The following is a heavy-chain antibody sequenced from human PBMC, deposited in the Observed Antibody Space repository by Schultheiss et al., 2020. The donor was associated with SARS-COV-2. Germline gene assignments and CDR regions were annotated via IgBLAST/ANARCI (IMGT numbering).Heavy chain of an antibody. J-gene: IGHJ4*02. V-gene: IGHV3-23*01. CDR3: AKGGYFYDNSGYYWSDH. CDR1: GFTFSSYS. D-gene: IGHD3-22*01. CDR2: ISGSGGST. Sequence: GGSLRLSCAASGFTFSSYSMNWVRQAPGKGLEWVSGISGSGGSTYYADSVKGRFTISRDSSKNTLYLQMNSLRAEDTALYYCAKGGYFYDNSGYYWSDHWGQGTLVTVSS.